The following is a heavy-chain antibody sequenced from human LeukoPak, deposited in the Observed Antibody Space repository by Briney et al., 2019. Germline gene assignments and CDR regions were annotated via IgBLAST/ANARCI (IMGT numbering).Heavy chain of an antibody. D-gene: IGHD4-11*01. J-gene: IGHJ4*02. CDR2: IYSGGST. Sequence: GGSLRLSCAASGFTVSTTYMRWVRQAPGRGLEWVPVIYSGGSTYYADSVKGRFTISRDNSKNTVYLQMNSLRAEDTAVYYCARDPTATVGHWGQGTLVTVSS. CDR1: GFTVSTTY. V-gene: IGHV3-53*01. CDR3: ARDPTATVGH.